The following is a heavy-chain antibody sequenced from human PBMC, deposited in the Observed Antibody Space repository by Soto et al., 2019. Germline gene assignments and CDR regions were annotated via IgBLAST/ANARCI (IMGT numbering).Heavy chain of an antibody. CDR2: ISYDGSNK. CDR3: AKGFRSSSSPRNWFDP. V-gene: IGHV3-30*18. J-gene: IGHJ5*02. D-gene: IGHD6-6*01. Sequence: GGSLRLSCAASGFTFSSYGMHWVRQAPGKGLEWVAVISYDGSNKYYADSVKGRFTISRDNSKNTLYLQMNSLRAEDTAVYYCAKGFRSSSSPRNWFDPWGQGTLVTVSS. CDR1: GFTFSSYG.